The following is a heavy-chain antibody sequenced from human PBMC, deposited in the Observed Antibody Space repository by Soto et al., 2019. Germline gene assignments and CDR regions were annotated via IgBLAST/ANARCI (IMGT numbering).Heavy chain of an antibody. V-gene: IGHV4-61*01. Sequence: SETLSLTCTVSGGSVSSGSYYWSWIRQPPGKGLEWIGYIYYSGSTNYNPSLKSRVTISVDTSKNQFSLKLSSVTAADTAVYYCARVNTRYYDFWSGYYGLNWFDPWGQGTLVTVS. CDR3: ARVNTRYYDFWSGYYGLNWFDP. CDR2: IYYSGST. D-gene: IGHD3-3*01. CDR1: GGSVSSGSYY. J-gene: IGHJ5*02.